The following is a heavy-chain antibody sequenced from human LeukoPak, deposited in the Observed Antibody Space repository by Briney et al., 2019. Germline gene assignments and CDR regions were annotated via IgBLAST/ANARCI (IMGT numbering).Heavy chain of an antibody. J-gene: IGHJ4*02. D-gene: IGHD3-22*01. CDR1: GFTFSSHN. Sequence: PGGSLRLSCAASGFTFSSHNMNWVRQAPGKGLEWGSSISGRGNYIFYVYSVKGRFTISTDSAKHSLSLQMNRLRAEDTAVYYCAKDQGFDYYDSSGYSLDYWGQGTLVTVSS. V-gene: IGHV3-21*01. CDR2: ISGRGNYI. CDR3: AKDQGFDYYDSSGYSLDY.